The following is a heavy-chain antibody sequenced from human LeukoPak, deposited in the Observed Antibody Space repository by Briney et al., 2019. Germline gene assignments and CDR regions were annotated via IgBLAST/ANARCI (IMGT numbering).Heavy chain of an antibody. CDR3: ARKFTVAGINWYFDL. CDR2: IKHDGSER. Sequence: GGSLRLSWAASGFTFSSYWMGWVRQVPGKGLEWVANIKHDGSERYYVDSVKGRFTISSDNAKNSLSLQMHSLRAEDTALYFYARKFTVAGINWYFDLWGRGTLVTVSS. D-gene: IGHD6-19*01. CDR1: GFTFSSYW. J-gene: IGHJ2*01. V-gene: IGHV3-7*01.